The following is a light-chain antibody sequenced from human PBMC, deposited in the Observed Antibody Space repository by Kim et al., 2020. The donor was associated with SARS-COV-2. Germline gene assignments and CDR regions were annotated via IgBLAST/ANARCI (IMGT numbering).Light chain of an antibody. Sequence: AILLTQSPASFSASTGDRVTITCRASQDVYTYLAWYQQKPGQAPKLLIYTTSTLQRGVPSRFSGGGSGTDFTLTISNLQSEDFATYYCQQYSDYPYTFGQGTKLEI. V-gene: IGKV1-8*01. CDR1: QDVYTY. CDR3: QQYSDYPYT. J-gene: IGKJ2*01. CDR2: TTS.